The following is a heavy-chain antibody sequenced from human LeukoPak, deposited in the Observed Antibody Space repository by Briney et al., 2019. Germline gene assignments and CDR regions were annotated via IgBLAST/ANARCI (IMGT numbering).Heavy chain of an antibody. CDR1: GFTFTNYW. V-gene: IGHV3-74*01. D-gene: IGHD3-10*01. CDR2: INKDGRGP. Sequence: GGSLRLSCAASGFTFTNYWMHGVRQAPGKGLVWVARINKDGRGPDYADSVKGRFTVSRDNAKNTVHLQMNSLRAEDTAVYYCVRDGDHHDFDHWGQGTLVTV. J-gene: IGHJ4*02. CDR3: VRDGDHHDFDH.